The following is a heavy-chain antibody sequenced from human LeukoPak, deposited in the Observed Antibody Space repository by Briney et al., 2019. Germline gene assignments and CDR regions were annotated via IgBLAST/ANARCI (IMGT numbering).Heavy chain of an antibody. CDR2: ISSSGSTI. Sequence: GGSLRLSCAASGFTFSDYYMSWIRQAPGKGLEWVSYISSSGSTIYYADSVKGRFTISRDNAKNSLYLQMNSLRAEDTAVYYCARRLGYCSSTSCSYYFDYWGQGTLVTVSS. CDR3: ARRLGYCSSTSCSYYFDY. J-gene: IGHJ4*02. V-gene: IGHV3-11*04. CDR1: GFTFSDYY. D-gene: IGHD2-2*01.